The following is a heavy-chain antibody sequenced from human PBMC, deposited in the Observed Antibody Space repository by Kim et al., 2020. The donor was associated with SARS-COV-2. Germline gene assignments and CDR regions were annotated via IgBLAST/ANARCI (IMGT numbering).Heavy chain of an antibody. CDR3: ARDPQWLAMDV. CDR2: IYSGGST. CDR1: GFTVSSSY. D-gene: IGHD6-19*01. J-gene: IGHJ6*02. Sequence: GGSLRLSCAASGFTVSSSYMSWVRQAPGKGLEWVSIIYSGGSTYYADSVKGLFTISRDNSKNTLYLQMNSLRAEDTAVYYCARDPQWLAMDVWGQGTTVT. V-gene: IGHV3-53*01.